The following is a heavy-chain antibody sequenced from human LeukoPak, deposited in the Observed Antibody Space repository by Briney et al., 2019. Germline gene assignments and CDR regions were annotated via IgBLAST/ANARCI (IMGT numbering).Heavy chain of an antibody. CDR2: IYYSGRT. CDR3: ARFDYGDYYFDY. CDR1: GGSISSSSYY. D-gene: IGHD4-17*01. V-gene: IGHV4-39*01. J-gene: IGHJ4*02. Sequence: SETLSLTCTVSGGSISSSSYYWGWIRQPPGKGLEWIGSIYYSGRTYYNPSLKSRVTISVDTSKNQFSLKVSSVTAADTAVYYCARFDYGDYYFDYWDQGTLVTVSS.